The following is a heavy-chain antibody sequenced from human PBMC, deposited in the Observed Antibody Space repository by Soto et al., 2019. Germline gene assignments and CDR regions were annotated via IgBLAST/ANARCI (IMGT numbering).Heavy chain of an antibody. CDR3: AREIDKDSSGPTFDP. J-gene: IGHJ5*02. CDR1: GYTFTSYY. D-gene: IGHD3-22*01. Sequence: QVQLVQSGAEVKKPGSSVKVSCKASGYTFTSYYMHWVRQAPGQGLEWMGIINPSGGSTSYAQKFQGRVTMTRDTSTSTVYMELSSLRSEDTAVYYCAREIDKDSSGPTFDPWGQGTLVTVSS. V-gene: IGHV1-46*01. CDR2: INPSGGST.